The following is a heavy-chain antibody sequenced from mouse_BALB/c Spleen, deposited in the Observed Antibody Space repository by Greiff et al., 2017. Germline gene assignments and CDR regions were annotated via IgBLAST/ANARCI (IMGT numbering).Heavy chain of an antibody. CDR2: IYPGDGDT. J-gene: IGHJ3*01. CDR1: GYTFTSYW. V-gene: IGHV1-87*01. CDR3: AREEAAATGWFAY. D-gene: IGHD1-2*01. Sequence: QVQLQQSGAGLARPGASVKLSCKASGYTFTSYWMQWVKQRPGQGLEWIGAIYPGDGDTRYTQKFKGKATLTADKSSSTAYMQLSSLASEDSAVYYCAREEAAATGWFAYWGQGTLVTVSA.